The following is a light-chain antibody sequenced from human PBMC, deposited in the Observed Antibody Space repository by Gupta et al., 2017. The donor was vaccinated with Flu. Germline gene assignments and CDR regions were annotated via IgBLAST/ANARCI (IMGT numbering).Light chain of an antibody. J-gene: IGKJ1*01. CDR3: MQGTYWPT. Sequence: DVVMTQSPLSLPVTLGQPASISCRSSQSLVHRNGNTYLTWFQQRPGQSPRRLIYRVSKRDSGVPDRFSGSGSGTDFTLKISRVEAEDVGVYYCMQGTYWPTFGQGTKVEIK. CDR2: RVS. V-gene: IGKV2-30*02. CDR1: QSLVHRNGNTY.